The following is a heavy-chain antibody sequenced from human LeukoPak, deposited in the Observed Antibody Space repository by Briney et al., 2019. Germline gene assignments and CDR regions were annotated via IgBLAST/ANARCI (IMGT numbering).Heavy chain of an antibody. D-gene: IGHD6-13*01. CDR2: IYYSGST. CDR3: ARTPAAGHSNWFDP. Sequence: SETLSLTCAVSGYSISSSNWWGWIRPPPGKGLEWIGYIYYSGSTYYNPSLKSRVTMSVDTSKNQFSLKLSSVTAVDTAVYYCARTPAAGHSNWFDPWGQGTLVTVSS. CDR1: GYSISSSNW. V-gene: IGHV4-28*01. J-gene: IGHJ5*02.